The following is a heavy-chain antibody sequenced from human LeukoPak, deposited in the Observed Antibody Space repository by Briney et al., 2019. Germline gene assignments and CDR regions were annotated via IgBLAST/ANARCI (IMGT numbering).Heavy chain of an antibody. D-gene: IGHD6-19*01. CDR3: AKDDRLAVPSDY. CDR1: GFTFSTYG. Sequence: QPGGSLRLSCAASGFTFSTYGMHWVRQAPGKGLEWVAVIINDGSDKIYADSVKGRFTISRDNAKNTLYLQMNRLRPEDTAVYYCAKDDRLAVPSDYWGQGTLVTVSS. J-gene: IGHJ4*02. V-gene: IGHV3-30*18. CDR2: IINDGSDK.